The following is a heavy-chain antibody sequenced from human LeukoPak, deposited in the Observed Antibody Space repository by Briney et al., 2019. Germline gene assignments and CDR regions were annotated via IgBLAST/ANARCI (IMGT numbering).Heavy chain of an antibody. Sequence: GGSLKLSCAASGFTFSGCAMHWVRQASGKGLEGVGRIRIKANSYATAYAASVKGRFTISRDDSKNTAYLQMNSLKTEDTAVYYCTRGIAFDIWGQGTMVTVSS. D-gene: IGHD3-10*01. CDR2: IRIKANSYAT. J-gene: IGHJ3*02. V-gene: IGHV3-73*01. CDR1: GFTFSGCA. CDR3: TRGIAFDI.